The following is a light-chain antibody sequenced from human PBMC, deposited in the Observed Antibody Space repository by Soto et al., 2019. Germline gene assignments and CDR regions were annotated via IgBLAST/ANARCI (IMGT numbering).Light chain of an antibody. Sequence: QSALTQPASVSGSPGQSITISCTGTSSDVGGYNYVSWYQQHPGKAPKLVIYEVINRPSGVSNRFSASKSGNTASLTISGLQAEDEADYYCSSYTSSNTHVFGGGTKLTVL. J-gene: IGLJ3*02. CDR3: SSYTSSNTHV. V-gene: IGLV2-14*01. CDR2: EVI. CDR1: SSDVGGYNY.